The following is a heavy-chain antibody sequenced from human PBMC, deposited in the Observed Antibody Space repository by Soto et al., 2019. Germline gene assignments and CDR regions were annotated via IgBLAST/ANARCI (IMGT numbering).Heavy chain of an antibody. J-gene: IGHJ4*02. V-gene: IGHV4-30-2*01. D-gene: IGHD5-12*01. CDR3: ARDLGGYNSIAAY. CDR1: GGSISSGGYS. Sequence: SETLSLTCAVSGGSISSGGYSWSWIRQPPGKGLEWIGYIYHSGSTYYNPSLKSRVTISVDRSKNQFSLKLNSMTAADTAVYYCARDLGGYNSIAAYWGQGALVT. CDR2: IYHSGST.